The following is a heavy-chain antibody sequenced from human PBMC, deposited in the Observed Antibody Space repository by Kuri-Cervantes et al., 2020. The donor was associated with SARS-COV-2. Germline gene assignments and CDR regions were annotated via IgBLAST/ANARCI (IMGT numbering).Heavy chain of an antibody. CDR1: GFTFSSYA. V-gene: IGHV3-64*01. CDR2: ISSNGGST. CDR3: ARGAEIHILTGPNFDP. Sequence: LSLTCAASGFTFSSYAMHWVRQAPGKGLEYVSAISSNGGSTYYASSVKGRFTISRDNSKNTLYLQMNSLRAEDTAVYYCARGAEIHILTGPNFDPWGQGTLVTVSS. D-gene: IGHD3-9*01. J-gene: IGHJ5*02.